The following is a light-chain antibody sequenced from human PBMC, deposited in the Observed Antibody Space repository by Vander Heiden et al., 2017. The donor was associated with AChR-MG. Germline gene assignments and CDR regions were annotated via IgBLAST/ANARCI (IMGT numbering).Light chain of an antibody. CDR2: YDS. CDR1: DIGRKS. J-gene: IGLJ1*01. CDR3: QVWDNSSDQYV. Sequence: SFVLTQPPSVSVAPGKTAKITCGEDDIGRKSVHWYQQKPGQAPVLVIYYDSDRPSGIPERFSGSNSGNTATLTISRVEAGDEADYYCQVWDNSSDQYVFGTGTKVTVL. V-gene: IGLV3-21*04.